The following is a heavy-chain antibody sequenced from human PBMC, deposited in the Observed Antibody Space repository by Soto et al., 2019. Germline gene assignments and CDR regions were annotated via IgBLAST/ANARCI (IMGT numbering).Heavy chain of an antibody. CDR1: GGSISGSSFF. CDR2: VYFSGTT. V-gene: IGHV4-39*01. CDR3: VRHYDDYAAFDI. Sequence: PSETLCLTCTVSGGSISGSSFFWGWIRQPPGKGLEWIGSVYFSGTTYYKPSLKSRVTVSADWAKNQFSLNLSSVTAADTAMYFCVRHYDDYAAFDIWGQGTMVTVSS. J-gene: IGHJ3*02. D-gene: IGHD4-17*01.